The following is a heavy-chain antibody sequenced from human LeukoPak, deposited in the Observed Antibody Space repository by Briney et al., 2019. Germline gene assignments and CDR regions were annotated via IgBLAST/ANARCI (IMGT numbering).Heavy chain of an antibody. D-gene: IGHD1-26*01. J-gene: IGHJ4*02. V-gene: IGHV3-30*02. CDR1: GFTFSSYG. CDR3: AKSLGSYYPFDY. CDR2: IRYDGSNK. Sequence: GGSLRLSCAASGFTFSSYGMHWVRQAPGKGLEWVAFIRYDGSNKYYADSVKGRFTISRDNSKNTLYLQMNSLRAEDTAVYYCAKSLGSYYPFDYWGQGALVTVSS.